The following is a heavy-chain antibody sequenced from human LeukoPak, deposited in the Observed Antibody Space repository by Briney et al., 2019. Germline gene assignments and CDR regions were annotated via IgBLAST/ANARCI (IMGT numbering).Heavy chain of an antibody. CDR2: IYYSGST. V-gene: IGHV4-59*01. J-gene: IGHJ5*02. CDR3: ARESPRGTNWFDP. Sequence: PSETLSLTCTVSDGSLSNYYWSWIRQPPGKGLEWIGHIYYSGSTKYNPSLKSRVTISVDTSKNQFSLKMRSVTAADTAVYYCARESPRGTNWFDPWGQGTLVTVSS. CDR1: DGSLSNYY.